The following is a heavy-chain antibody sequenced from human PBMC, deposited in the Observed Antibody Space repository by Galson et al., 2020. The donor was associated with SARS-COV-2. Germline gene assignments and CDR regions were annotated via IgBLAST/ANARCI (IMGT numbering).Heavy chain of an antibody. CDR3: AREREVVVVAAEPNDAFDI. D-gene: IGHD2-15*01. Sequence: SQTLSLTCAISGDSVSSNSAAWNRIRQSPSRGLEWLGRTYYRSKWYNDYAVTVKSRITINPDTSKNQFSLQLNSVTPEDTAVYYCAREREVVVVAAEPNDAFDIWGQGTMVTVSS. V-gene: IGHV6-1*01. CDR1: GDSVSSNSAA. J-gene: IGHJ3*02. CDR2: TYYRSKWYN.